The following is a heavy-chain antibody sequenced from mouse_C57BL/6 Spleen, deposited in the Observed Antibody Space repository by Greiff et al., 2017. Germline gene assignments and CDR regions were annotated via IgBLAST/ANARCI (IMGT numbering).Heavy chain of an antibody. CDR3: AISSDCGVAY. V-gene: IGHV14-2*01. D-gene: IGHD2-13*01. J-gene: IGHJ3*01. CDR1: GFNIKDYY. CDR2: IDTEDGET. Sequence: EVKLMESGAELVKPGASVKLSCTASGFNIKDYYMNWVKQRTEQGLEWIGRIDTEDGETKYDQKFKGKATITADTSSNTAYLQLSSLTSEDTAVYYCAISSDCGVAYWGQGTLVTVSA.